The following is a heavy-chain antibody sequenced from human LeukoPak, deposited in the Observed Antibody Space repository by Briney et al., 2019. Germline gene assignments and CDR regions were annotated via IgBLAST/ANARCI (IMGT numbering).Heavy chain of an antibody. CDR3: ARAKGPMTTKVGWFDP. V-gene: IGHV1-8*01. D-gene: IGHD4-17*01. J-gene: IGHJ5*02. CDR1: GHTFTNFD. CDR2: MNPKAGNT. Sequence: GASVKVSCKASGHTFTNFDINWVRQATGQGLEWMGWMNPKAGNTGSAQNLQGRVTITGNTSISTAYMELSSLRSEDTAMYYCARAKGPMTTKVGWFDPWGQGTLVTVSS.